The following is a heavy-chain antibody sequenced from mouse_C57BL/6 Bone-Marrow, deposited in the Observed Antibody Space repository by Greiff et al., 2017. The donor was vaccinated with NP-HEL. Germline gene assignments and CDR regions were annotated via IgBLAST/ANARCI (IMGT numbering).Heavy chain of an antibody. Sequence: VQLVESGPELVRPGVSVKISCKGSGYTFTDYAMHWVKQSHAKSLEWIGVISTYYGDASYNQQFKDKATMTVDKSSSTAYMELARLTSEDSAVYYCAKALITTVVAPGYWGQGTTLTVSS. CDR2: ISTYYGDA. CDR3: AKALITTVVAPGY. CDR1: GYTFTDYA. V-gene: IGHV1-67*01. J-gene: IGHJ2*01. D-gene: IGHD1-1*01.